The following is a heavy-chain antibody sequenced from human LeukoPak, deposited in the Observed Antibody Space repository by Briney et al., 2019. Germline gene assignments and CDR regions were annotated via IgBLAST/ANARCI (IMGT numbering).Heavy chain of an antibody. J-gene: IGHJ4*02. CDR3: AKEAVGATPAGLFDY. CDR2: IRYDGSNK. Sequence: PGGSLRLSCAASGFTFSSYGMHWVRQAPGKGLEWVAFIRYDGSNKYYADSVKGRFTISRDNSKNTLYLQMNSLRAEDTAVYYCAKEAVGATPAGLFDYWGQGTLVTVSS. CDR1: GFTFSSYG. D-gene: IGHD1-26*01. V-gene: IGHV3-30*02.